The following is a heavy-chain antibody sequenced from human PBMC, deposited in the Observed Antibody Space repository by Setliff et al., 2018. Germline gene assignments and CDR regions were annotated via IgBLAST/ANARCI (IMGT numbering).Heavy chain of an antibody. V-gene: IGHV1-18*01. D-gene: IGHD2-2*01. CDR2: ISA. J-gene: IGHJ4*02. Sequence: ASVKVSCKTSGYTFISYGINWVRQAPGQGLEWMGWISAYAQKFRGRVTMTTDTSTNTAFMELRSLRSDDTAVYYCTRGPKDFVVPPTANMFDYWGQGTVVTVSS. CDR1: GYTFISYG. CDR3: TRGPKDFVVPPTANMFDY.